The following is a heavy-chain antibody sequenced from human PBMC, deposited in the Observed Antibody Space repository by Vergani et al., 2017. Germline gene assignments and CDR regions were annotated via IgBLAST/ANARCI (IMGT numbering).Heavy chain of an antibody. Sequence: EVQLLESGGDLVQPGGSLRLSCAASGFTFNHYAMNWVRQAPGKGLEWVSGISGSGGSTYYAGSVKGRFTISRDSSKNTLYLQINSLSAGDTAVYYCAKANPRNSGYDYLYYYHAMDVGGKGTTVTFSS. D-gene: IGHD5-12*01. V-gene: IGHV3-23*01. CDR1: GFTFNHYA. CDR2: ISGSGGST. J-gene: IGHJ6*04. CDR3: AKANPRNSGYDYLYYYHAMDV.